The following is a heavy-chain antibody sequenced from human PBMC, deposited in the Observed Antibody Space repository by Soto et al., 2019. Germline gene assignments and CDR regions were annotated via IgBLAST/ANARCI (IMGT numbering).Heavy chain of an antibody. V-gene: IGHV1-18*01. J-gene: IGHJ4*02. CDR3: ARDQFGYSSSAVSPLDY. CDR2: ISAYNGNT. D-gene: IGHD6-13*01. CDR1: GYTFTSYG. Sequence: QVQLVQSGAEVKKPGASVKVSCKASGYTFTSYGISWVRQAPGQGLEWMGWISAYNGNTNYAQKLQGRVTMTTDTSTSTAYMELRSLRSDDTAVYYCARDQFGYSSSAVSPLDYWGQGTLVTVSS.